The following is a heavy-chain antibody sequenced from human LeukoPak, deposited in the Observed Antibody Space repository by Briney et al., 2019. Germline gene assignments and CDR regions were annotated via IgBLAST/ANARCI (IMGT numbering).Heavy chain of an antibody. CDR2: ISSSGGTI. CDR3: ARDLDYYGSGSYYSNWFDP. V-gene: IGHV3-11*01. CDR1: GFTFSDYY. J-gene: IGHJ5*02. D-gene: IGHD3-10*01. Sequence: GGSLRLSCAASGFTFSDYYMSWIRQAPGKGLEWVSYISSSGGTIYYADSVKGRFTISRDNARNSLYLEMNSLRAEDTAVYYCARDLDYYGSGSYYSNWFDPWGQGTLVTVSS.